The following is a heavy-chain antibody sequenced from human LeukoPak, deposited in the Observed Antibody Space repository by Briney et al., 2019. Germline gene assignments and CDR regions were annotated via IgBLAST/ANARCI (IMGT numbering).Heavy chain of an antibody. V-gene: IGHV3-30-3*01. CDR1: GFTFSSYA. CDR3: AKDQGIANY. Sequence: GGSLRLSCAASGFTFSSYAMHWVRQAPGKGLEWVAVISYDGSNKYYADSVEGRFTISRDNSKNTLSLQMDSLRAEDTAVYYCAKDQGIANYWGQGTLVTVSS. CDR2: ISYDGSNK. D-gene: IGHD6-13*01. J-gene: IGHJ4*02.